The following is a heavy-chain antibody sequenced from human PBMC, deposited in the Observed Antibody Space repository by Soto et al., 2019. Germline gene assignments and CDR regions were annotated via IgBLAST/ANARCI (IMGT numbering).Heavy chain of an antibody. J-gene: IGHJ3*02. CDR3: AGERGDRPVAGSAAFEI. Sequence: QVQLVQSGAEVKMSGSSVKVSCKASGGTFTTTAFSWVRQAPGQGLEWVGGIVPMFDTPVYAQKFQDRVTISADEYMATVYMEFHSLTSDDAAVYFCAGERGDRPVAGSAAFEIWGQGTQVSVSS. D-gene: IGHD6-19*01. V-gene: IGHV1-69*01. CDR2: IVPMFDTP. CDR1: GGTFTTTA.